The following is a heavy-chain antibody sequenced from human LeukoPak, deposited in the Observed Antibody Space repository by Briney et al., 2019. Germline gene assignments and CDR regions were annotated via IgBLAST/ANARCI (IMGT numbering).Heavy chain of an antibody. V-gene: IGHV4-34*01. CDR1: GGSFSGYY. CDR3: REERRRTSGSYGMYDYYGMDV. Sequence: SETPSLTCAVYGGSFSGYYWSWIRQPPGKGLEWIGEINHSGSANYNPSLKSRVTMSIDTSKNHFSLKLISVTAADTAVYYCREERRRTSGSYGMYDYYGMDVWGQGTTVTVSS. CDR2: INHSGSA. D-gene: IGHD1-26*01. J-gene: IGHJ6*02.